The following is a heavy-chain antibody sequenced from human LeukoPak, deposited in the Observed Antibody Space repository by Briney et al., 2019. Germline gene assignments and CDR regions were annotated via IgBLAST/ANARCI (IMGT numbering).Heavy chain of an antibody. D-gene: IGHD3-16*01. V-gene: IGHV3-30*18. CDR3: AKDFHRLGEFDAFDI. CDR1: GFTFSSYG. Sequence: PGGSLRLSCAASGFTFSSYGMHWVRQAPGKGLEWVAVISYDGSNKYYADSVKGRFTISRDNAKNSLYLQMNSLSAEDTALYYCAKDFHRLGEFDAFDIWGQGTMVTVSS. CDR2: ISYDGSNK. J-gene: IGHJ3*02.